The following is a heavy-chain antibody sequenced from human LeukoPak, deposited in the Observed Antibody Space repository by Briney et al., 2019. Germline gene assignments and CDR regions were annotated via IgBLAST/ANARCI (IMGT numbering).Heavy chain of an antibody. Sequence: ASVKVSCKASGYTFTGYYMHWVRQAPAPRLEWMGWINPNRGGTNYAQKFQGKVTMTRDTSISTAYMVLSRLRSDDTAVYYCAACSGGSCYFDYWGQGTLVTVSS. CDR3: AACSGGSCYFDY. D-gene: IGHD2-15*01. CDR1: GYTFTGYY. J-gene: IGHJ4*02. CDR2: INPNRGGT. V-gene: IGHV1-2*02.